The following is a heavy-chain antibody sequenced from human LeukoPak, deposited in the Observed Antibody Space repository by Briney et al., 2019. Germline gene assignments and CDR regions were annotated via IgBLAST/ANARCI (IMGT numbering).Heavy chain of an antibody. J-gene: IGHJ4*02. V-gene: IGHV4-38-2*01. CDR1: GYSISSGHY. Sequence: SETLSLTCAVSGYSISSGHYWGWIRQPPGKGLEWIGTMYHGGSTFHNPSLKSRVTISIDTSKNQFSLRLSSVTAADTAVYYCARGGDYSPGYFDYWGQGTLVTVSS. CDR3: ARGGDYSPGYFDY. CDR2: MYHGGST. D-gene: IGHD3-10*01.